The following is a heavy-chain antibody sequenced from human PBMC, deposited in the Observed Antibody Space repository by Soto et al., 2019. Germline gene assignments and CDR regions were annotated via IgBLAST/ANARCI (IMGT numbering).Heavy chain of an antibody. CDR2: IGYDGSKQ. CDR3: ARDVTGTTLGMDV. Sequence: QVQLVESGGGVVQPGRSLRLSCAASGFSFTTYGMHWVRQAPGKGLEWVAVIGYDGSKQYYADSVKGRFTISRDNSKNTLYLQMNSLRAEDTAVYYCARDVTGTTLGMDVWGQGTKVTVSS. V-gene: IGHV3-33*01. CDR1: GFSFTTYG. D-gene: IGHD1-20*01. J-gene: IGHJ6*02.